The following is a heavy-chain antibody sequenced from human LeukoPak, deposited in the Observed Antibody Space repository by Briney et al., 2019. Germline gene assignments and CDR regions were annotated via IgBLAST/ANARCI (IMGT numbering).Heavy chain of an antibody. D-gene: IGHD6-19*01. J-gene: IGHJ4*02. Sequence: GGSLRLSCAASEFIFSTYAMSWVRQAPGKGLEWVSAISRGGSTYYADSVKGRFTISRDNSKNTLYLQMNSLRAEDTALYYCTKINRGEVAGHFDYWGQGTLVTVSS. CDR3: TKINRGEVAGHFDY. CDR1: EFIFSTYA. V-gene: IGHV3-23*01. CDR2: ISRGGST.